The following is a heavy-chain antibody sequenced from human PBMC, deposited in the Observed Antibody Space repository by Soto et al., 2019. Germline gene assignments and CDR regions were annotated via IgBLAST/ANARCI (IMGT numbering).Heavy chain of an antibody. CDR1: SDSISRSHW. CDR2: IYYSGNV. Sequence: LSLTCAVSSDSISRSHWLTWVRQSPGKGLEWLGNIYYSGNVYYNPSLKSRISISIDTSNNQFSLKLSSVTAADTAAYYCARFKHLNSRAFDSWGQGIMVTVSS. CDR3: ARFKHLNSRAFDS. V-gene: IGHV4-4*02. D-gene: IGHD2-21*01. J-gene: IGHJ4*02.